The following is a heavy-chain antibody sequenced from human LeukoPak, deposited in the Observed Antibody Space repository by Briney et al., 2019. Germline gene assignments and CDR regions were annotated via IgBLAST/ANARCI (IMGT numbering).Heavy chain of an antibody. Sequence: SETLSLTCTVSGGSISSGGYYCSWIRQHPGEGLEWIGYIYYSVSTYYNPSLKSRVTISVDTSKKQFSMKLSSVTAADTAVYCCASSTPDYYGSGSYYYGAFDYWGKGILVTVSS. CDR1: GGSISSGGYY. CDR2: IYYSVST. J-gene: IGHJ4*02. CDR3: ASSTPDYYGSGSYYYGAFDY. D-gene: IGHD3-10*01. V-gene: IGHV4-31*03.